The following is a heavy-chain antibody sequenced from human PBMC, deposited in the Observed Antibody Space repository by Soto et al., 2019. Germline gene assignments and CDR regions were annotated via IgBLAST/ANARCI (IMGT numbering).Heavy chain of an antibody. D-gene: IGHD6-13*01. CDR1: GGSISSDAYS. Sequence: QLHLQESGSGLVKPSQTLSLTCAVSGGSISSDAYSWSWIRQPPGKGLEWIGYIYHSGRTYYNPSLESRVTISVDGSNNQYSLKLNSVTAADTAVYYWARAQQQLFDGSWFGSWGQGTLVTVSS. V-gene: IGHV4-30-2*01. CDR3: ARAQQQLFDGSWFGS. CDR2: IYHSGRT. J-gene: IGHJ5*01.